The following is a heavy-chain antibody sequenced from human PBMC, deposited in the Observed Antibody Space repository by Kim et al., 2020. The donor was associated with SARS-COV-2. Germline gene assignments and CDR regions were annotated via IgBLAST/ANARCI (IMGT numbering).Heavy chain of an antibody. V-gene: IGHV3-33*06. Sequence: GGSLRLSCAASGFTFSSYGMHWVRQAPGKGLEWVAVIWYDGSNKYYADSVKGRFTISRDNSKNTLYLQMNSLRAEDTAVYYCAKDLVSGYHYYYYGMDVWGQGTTVTVSS. CDR1: GFTFSSYG. CDR3: AKDLVSGYHYYYYGMDV. J-gene: IGHJ6*02. CDR2: IWYDGSNK. D-gene: IGHD3-22*01.